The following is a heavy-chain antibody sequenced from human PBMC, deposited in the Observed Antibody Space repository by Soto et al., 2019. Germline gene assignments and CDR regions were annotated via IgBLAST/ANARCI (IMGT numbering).Heavy chain of an antibody. CDR1: GYTFTNYG. J-gene: IGHJ4*02. CDR2: ITTYNGHT. CDR3: AGRLSGGYADFDY. D-gene: IGHD6-19*01. V-gene: IGHV1-18*01. Sequence: QVQLVQSGAEVKKPGASVKVSCKASGYTFTNYGISWVRQAPGQGLEWVGWITTYNGHTDYAQKFQGRVTMTTDTSTNTVYMELRSLRSDDTAVYYCAGRLSGGYADFDYWGQGTLVTVSS.